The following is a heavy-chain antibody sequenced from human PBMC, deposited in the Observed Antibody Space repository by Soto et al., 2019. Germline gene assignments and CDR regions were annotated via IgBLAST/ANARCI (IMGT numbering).Heavy chain of an antibody. Sequence: SGPTLVNPTQTLTLTCTFSGFSLSTSGMCVSWIRQPPGKALEWLALIDWDDDKYYSTSLKTRLTISKGTSKNQVVLTMTNMETLYTATYYCARARDGYNYYYDYWGQGTLVTVAS. D-gene: IGHD5-12*01. CDR2: IDWDDDK. CDR1: GFSLSTSGMC. V-gene: IGHV2-70*01. J-gene: IGHJ4*02. CDR3: ARARDGYNYYYDY.